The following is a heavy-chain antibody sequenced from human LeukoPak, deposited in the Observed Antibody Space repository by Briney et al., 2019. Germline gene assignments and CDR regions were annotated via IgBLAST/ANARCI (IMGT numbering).Heavy chain of an antibody. CDR2: IYYSGST. CDR1: GGSISSSSYY. CDR3: ASTPVRSRFGESRNY. V-gene: IGHV4-39*07. Sequence: PSETLSLTCTVSGGSISSSSYYWGWIRQPPGKGLEWIGSIYYSGSTYYNPSLKSRVTISVDTSKNQFSLKLSSVTAADTAVYYCASTPVRSRFGESRNYWGQGTLVTVSS. J-gene: IGHJ4*02. D-gene: IGHD3-10*01.